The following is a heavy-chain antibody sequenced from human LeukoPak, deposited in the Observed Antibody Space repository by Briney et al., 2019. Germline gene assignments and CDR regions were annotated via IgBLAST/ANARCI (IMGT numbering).Heavy chain of an antibody. CDR2: ISSSSTYI. D-gene: IGHD2-2*02. J-gene: IGHJ5*02. Sequence: PGGSLRLSCVASGFTFSNYNMNWVRQAPGKGLEWVSSISSSSTYIYYADSVKGRFTISRDNAKNSLYLQMNSLRAEDTAVYYCATAIAGNYFDPWGQGTLVTVSS. CDR3: ATAIAGNYFDP. V-gene: IGHV3-21*01. CDR1: GFTFSNYN.